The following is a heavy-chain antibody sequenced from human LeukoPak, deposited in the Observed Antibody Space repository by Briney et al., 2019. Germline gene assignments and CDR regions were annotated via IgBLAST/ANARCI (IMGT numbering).Heavy chain of an antibody. D-gene: IGHD2-21*01. CDR1: GFTLSHYC. CDR3: ARRYGGYWASDI. V-gene: IGHV3-74*01. Sequence: GGSLRLSCAASGFTLSHYCMHWVRQAPGKGLVWVSRINSDGSSTSYADSVKGRFTISRDNAKNTLYLQMNSLRVEDTAVYYCARRYGGYWASDIWARETRVSVSS. CDR2: INSDGSST. J-gene: IGHJ3*02.